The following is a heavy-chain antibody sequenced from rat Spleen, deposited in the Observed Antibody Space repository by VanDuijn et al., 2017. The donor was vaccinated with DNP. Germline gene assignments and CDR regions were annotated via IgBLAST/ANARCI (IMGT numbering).Heavy chain of an antibody. D-gene: IGHD1-12*02. V-gene: IGHV5-20*01. CDR3: TRVGDYHDGGDGDVLDV. J-gene: IGHJ4*01. CDR1: GFTFSDYY. Sequence: EVQLVESGGDLVQPGRSLKLSCAASGFTFSDYYMAWVRQAPKKGLEWVASISPDGHITYYRDSVKGRFTISRDNGKSILYLQMNSLRSEDTATYYCTRVGDYHDGGDGDVLDVWGQGTSVTVSS. CDR2: ISPDGHIT.